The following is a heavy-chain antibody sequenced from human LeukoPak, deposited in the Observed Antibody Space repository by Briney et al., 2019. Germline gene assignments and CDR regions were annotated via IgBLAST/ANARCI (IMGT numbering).Heavy chain of an antibody. V-gene: IGHV1-2*02. D-gene: IGHD3-9*01. CDR3: ARRDYDILTGYSGGTRYYFDY. J-gene: IGHJ4*02. CDR1: GYTFTGYY. CDR2: INPNSGGT. Sequence: ASVKVSCKASGYTFTGYYMHWVRQAPGQGLEWMGWINPNSGGTNYAQKLQGRVTMTTDTSTSTAYMELRSLRSDDTAVYYCARRDYDILTGYSGGTRYYFDYWGQGTLVTVSS.